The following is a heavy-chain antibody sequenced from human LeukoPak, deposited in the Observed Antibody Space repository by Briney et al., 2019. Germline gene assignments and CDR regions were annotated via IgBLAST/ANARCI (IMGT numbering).Heavy chain of an antibody. J-gene: IGHJ4*02. D-gene: IGHD3-22*01. Sequence: PGGSLRLSCAASGFTFSSYWMSWVRQAPGKGLEWVANIKQDESEKYYVDSLKGRFTISRDNAKNSLFLQMNSLRAEDTAVYYCARLRRNSDRSDFFYYYDHWGQGTLVTVSS. V-gene: IGHV3-7*01. CDR3: ARLRRNSDRSDFFYYYDH. CDR2: IKQDESEK. CDR1: GFTFSSYW.